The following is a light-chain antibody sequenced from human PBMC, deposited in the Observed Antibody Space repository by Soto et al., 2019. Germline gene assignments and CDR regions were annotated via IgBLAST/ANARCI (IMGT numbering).Light chain of an antibody. J-gene: IGKJ1*01. V-gene: IGKV1-5*01. Sequence: DIQMTQSPSTLSASVGDRVTITCRASQSISSWLAWYQQKPGKAPKLLIYDASSLESGVPSRFSGSGSGTEFTLTISSLQPGDFATYYCQQYNSMGTFGQGTKVDIK. CDR1: QSISSW. CDR3: QQYNSMGT. CDR2: DAS.